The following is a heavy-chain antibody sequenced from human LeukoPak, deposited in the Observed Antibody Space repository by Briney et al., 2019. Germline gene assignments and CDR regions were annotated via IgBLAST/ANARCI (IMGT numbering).Heavy chain of an antibody. CDR2: ISGSGVRT. D-gene: IGHD2-2*01. Sequence: PGGSLRLSCAAFGFTFSNYDMNWVRQAPGKGLEWVSGISGSGVRTYYSDSMRGRFTISRDNSKNTLYLQMNSLRAEDTAVYFCAKDRTYCSSSSCYGTYYLDCWGQGTLVTVSS. J-gene: IGHJ4*02. V-gene: IGHV3-23*01. CDR1: GFTFSNYD. CDR3: AKDRTYCSSSSCYGTYYLDC.